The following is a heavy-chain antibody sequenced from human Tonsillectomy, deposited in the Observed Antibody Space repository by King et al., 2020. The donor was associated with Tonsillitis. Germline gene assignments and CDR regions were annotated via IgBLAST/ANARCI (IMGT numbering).Heavy chain of an antibody. J-gene: IGHJ4*02. CDR3: AXXNXYXXLVXXY. CDR1: GXXFSSYA. V-gene: IGHV3-30*04. D-gene: IGHD3-10*01. CDR2: ISYDGRNK. Sequence: VQLVEXXGGVVQPXXSLXLXCAASGXXFSSYAMXWVRQAPXKGLEWVAVISYDGRNKYYADSVKGRFTISRDNSKNTLYLQMNSLRAEGTAVYYCAXXNXYXXLVXXYWGXXXLXTVS.